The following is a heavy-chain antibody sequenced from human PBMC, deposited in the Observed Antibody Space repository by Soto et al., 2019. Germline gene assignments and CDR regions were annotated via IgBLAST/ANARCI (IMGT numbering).Heavy chain of an antibody. V-gene: IGHV4-31*01. CDR2: IYYRGTT. Sequence: QVQLQESGPGLVKPSQTLSLTCTLSGASITSSGYYWSWIRLHPGEGLEWIGYIYYRGTTYYNPSLKSPVTISTDTSKKEFSLTLPSVTAADTAVYSCARATESHYFDYWGRGILVTVTS. CDR1: GASITSSGYY. CDR3: ARATESHYFDY. J-gene: IGHJ4*02.